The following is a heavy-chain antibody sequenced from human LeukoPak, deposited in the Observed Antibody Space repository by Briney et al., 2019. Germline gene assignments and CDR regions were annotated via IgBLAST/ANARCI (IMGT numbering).Heavy chain of an antibody. CDR2: IIPIFGTA. CDR3: ARGVRQQLVRWFDP. J-gene: IGHJ5*02. V-gene: IGHV1-69*13. CDR1: GGTFSSYA. D-gene: IGHD6-13*01. Sequence: SVKVSCKASGGTFSSYAISWVRQAPGQGLEWMGGIIPIFGTANYAQKFQGRVTITADESTSTAHMELRSLRSEDTAVYYCARGVRQQLVRWFDPWGQGTLVTVSS.